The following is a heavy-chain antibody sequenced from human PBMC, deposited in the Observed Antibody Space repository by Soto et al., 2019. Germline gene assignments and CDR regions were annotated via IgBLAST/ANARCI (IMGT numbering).Heavy chain of an antibody. CDR1: GGSISSGGYY. CDR2: IYYSGST. Sequence: QVQLQESGPGLVKPSQTLSLTCTVSGGSISSGGYYWSWIRQHPGKGLEWIGYIYYSGSTYYNPSLKSRVTISVDTSKNQFSLKLSSVTAAHTAVYYCARDRQELWLSPHAFDIWGQGTMVTVSS. J-gene: IGHJ3*02. V-gene: IGHV4-31*03. D-gene: IGHD5-18*01. CDR3: ARDRQELWLSPHAFDI.